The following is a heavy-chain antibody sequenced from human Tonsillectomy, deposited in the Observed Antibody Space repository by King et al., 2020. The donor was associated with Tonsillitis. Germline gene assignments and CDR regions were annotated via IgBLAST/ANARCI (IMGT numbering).Heavy chain of an antibody. Sequence: QLQESGPGLVKPSETLPLTCTVSGGSISNYYWSWIRQPAGKGLEWIGRIYSSGSTNYNPSLKSRVTMSIDTSKNLFSLTLSSVTAADMAVYYCARDSSGDRAFDIWGQGTMVTVSS. D-gene: IGHD3-22*01. CDR3: ARDSSGDRAFDI. V-gene: IGHV4-4*07. CDR2: IYSSGST. CDR1: GGSISNYY. J-gene: IGHJ3*02.